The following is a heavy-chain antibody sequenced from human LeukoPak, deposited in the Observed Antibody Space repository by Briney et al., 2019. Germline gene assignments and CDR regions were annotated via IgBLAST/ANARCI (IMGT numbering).Heavy chain of an antibody. CDR2: ISGSGGST. J-gene: IGHJ4*02. Sequence: PGGSLRLSCAASGFTFSSYAMSWVRQAPGKGLEWVSAISGSGGSTYYADSVKGRFTISRDNSKNTLYLQMNSLRAEDTAVYYRAKTPARGTLRLFFKYWGQGTLVTVSS. V-gene: IGHV3-23*01. D-gene: IGHD5/OR15-5a*01. CDR3: AKTPARGTLRLFFKY. CDR1: GFTFSSYA.